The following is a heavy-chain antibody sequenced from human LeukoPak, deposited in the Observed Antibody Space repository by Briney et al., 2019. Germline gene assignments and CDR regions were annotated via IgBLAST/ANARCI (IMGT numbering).Heavy chain of an antibody. V-gene: IGHV3-30*02. D-gene: IGHD3-10*01. J-gene: IGHJ6*03. CDR3: ARAKWGYGSGSYSSSRSGTDFYYYYMDV. CDR2: IRYDGSNK. Sequence: GGSLRLSCAASGFTFSSYGMHWVRQAPGKGLEWVAFIRYDGSNKYYADSVKGRFTISRDNSKNTLYLQMNSLRAEGTAVYYCARAKWGYGSGSYSSSRSGTDFYYYYMDVWGKGTTVTISS. CDR1: GFTFSSYG.